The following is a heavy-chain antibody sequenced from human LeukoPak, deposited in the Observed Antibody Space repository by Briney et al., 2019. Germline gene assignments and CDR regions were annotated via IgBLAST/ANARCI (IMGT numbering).Heavy chain of an antibody. D-gene: IGHD2-2*01. CDR3: ARSGPYQLPPRPIDY. CDR1: GFTLSNYW. V-gene: IGHV3-7*01. J-gene: IGHJ4*02. Sequence: PGGSLRVSCAASGFTLSNYWMSWACQAPGRGLEWVANIDQDGSKKYYVDSVKGRFTISRDNPKNSLYLQMNSLRAEDTAVYFCARSGPYQLPPRPIDYWGQGTLVTVSS. CDR2: IDQDGSKK.